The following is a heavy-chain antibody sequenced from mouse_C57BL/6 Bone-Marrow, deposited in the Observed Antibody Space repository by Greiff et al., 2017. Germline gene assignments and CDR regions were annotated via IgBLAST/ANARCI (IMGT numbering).Heavy chain of an antibody. D-gene: IGHD2-10*02. J-gene: IGHJ3*01. CDR2: IYPRSGNT. Sequence: QVQLQQSGAELARPGASVTLSCKASGYTFTSYGISWVKQRTGQGLEWIGEIYPRSGNTYYNEKFKGKATLTADKSSSTAYMELRSLTSEDSAVYFCAGYGNFPFAYWGQGTLVTVSA. CDR3: AGYGNFPFAY. V-gene: IGHV1-81*01. CDR1: GYTFTSYG.